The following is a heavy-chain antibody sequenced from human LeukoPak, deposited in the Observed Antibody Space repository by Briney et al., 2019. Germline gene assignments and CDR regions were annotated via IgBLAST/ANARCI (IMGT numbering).Heavy chain of an antibody. CDR2: IYPGGSDT. D-gene: IGHD6-6*01. CDR1: GYSFTSYW. V-gene: IGHV5-51*01. Sequence: GESLKISCKGSGYSFTSYWIAWVREMPGKGLEWMGIIYPGGSDTRYSPSFQGQVTISADKSISTAYLQWSSLKASDTAIYYCARRSTIATRLFDYWGQGTLVTVSS. J-gene: IGHJ4*02. CDR3: ARRSTIATRLFDY.